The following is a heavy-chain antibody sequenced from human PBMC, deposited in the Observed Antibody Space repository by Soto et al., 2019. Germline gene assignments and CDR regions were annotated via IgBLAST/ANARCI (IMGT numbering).Heavy chain of an antibody. CDR3: TRAESPNIAYFFDY. CDR2: IRNQTYSGAT. V-gene: IGHV3-49*04. J-gene: IGHJ4*02. Sequence: LRLSCTASGFTFGNYAINWVRQAPGKGREWVGLIRNQTYSGATEYAASMKGRFTISRDDSKNIAYLQMNSLKTEDSAVYYCTRAESPNIAYFFDYWGQGTLVTVSS. CDR1: GFTFGNYA.